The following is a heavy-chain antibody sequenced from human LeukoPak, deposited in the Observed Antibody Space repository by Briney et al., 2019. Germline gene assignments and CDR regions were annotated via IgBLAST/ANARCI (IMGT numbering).Heavy chain of an antibody. V-gene: IGHV1-69*05. CDR2: IIPIFGTA. CDR3: AGGGSGFYYYYYMDV. CDR1: GGTFSSCA. D-gene: IGHD5-12*01. J-gene: IGHJ6*03. Sequence: ASVKVSCKASGGTFSSCAISWVRQAPGQGLEWMGGIIPIFGTANYAQKFQGRVTITTDESTSTAYMELSSLRSEDTAVYYCAGGGSGFYYYYYMDVWGKGTTVTVSS.